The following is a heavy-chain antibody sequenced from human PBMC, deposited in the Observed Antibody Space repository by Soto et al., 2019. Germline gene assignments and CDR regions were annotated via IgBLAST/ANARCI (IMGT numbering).Heavy chain of an antibody. Sequence: GGSLRLSCAASGFTFSSYSMNWVRQAPGKGLEWVSSISSSSYIYYADSVKGRFTISRDNAKNSLYLQMNSLRAEDTAVYYCARDYSSGFWFDPWGQGTLVTVSS. V-gene: IGHV3-21*01. CDR2: ISSSSYI. J-gene: IGHJ5*02. CDR3: ARDYSSGFWFDP. D-gene: IGHD6-19*01. CDR1: GFTFSSYS.